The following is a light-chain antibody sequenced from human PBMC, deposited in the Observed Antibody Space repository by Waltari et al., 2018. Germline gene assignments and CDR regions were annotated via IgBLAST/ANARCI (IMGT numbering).Light chain of an antibody. J-gene: IGKJ2*01. CDR3: QQSDGLPRT. Sequence: DIQMTQFPSSLSASVGDRVTIACHASQDITNYLNWYQQTIGRAPKLLIYDASNLETGVSSRFSGSGSGTNFTFVISILQPEDIATYYCQQSDGLPRTFGQGTQVEIK. CDR2: DAS. V-gene: IGKV1-33*01. CDR1: QDITNY.